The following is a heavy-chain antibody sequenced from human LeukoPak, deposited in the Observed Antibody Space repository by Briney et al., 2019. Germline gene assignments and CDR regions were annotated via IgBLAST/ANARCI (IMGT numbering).Heavy chain of an antibody. D-gene: IGHD1-1*01. CDR1: GFTFSSYA. CDR2: IHYDGSNK. CDR3: AKDKNWKKGKVDAFDI. J-gene: IGHJ3*02. V-gene: IGHV3-30*02. Sequence: GGSLRLSCAASGFTFSSYAMHWVRQAPGKGPEWVAFIHYDGSNKYYADSVKGRFTISRDNSKNTVYLQMNSLRAEDTAVYYCAKDKNWKKGKVDAFDIWGQGTMVTVSS.